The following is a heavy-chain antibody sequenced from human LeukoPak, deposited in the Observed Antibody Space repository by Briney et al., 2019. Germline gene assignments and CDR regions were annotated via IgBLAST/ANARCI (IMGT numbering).Heavy chain of an antibody. CDR2: ISGSGHAT. Sequence: GGCLRLSCAASGFTFSTNAMSWVRQAPGKGLEWVATISGSGHATYYADSVKGRFTISRDTSKNTLYLQMNSLRAEDTAVYYCAKTNSGPFYYWGQGTLVTVSS. J-gene: IGHJ4*02. D-gene: IGHD7-27*01. CDR1: GFTFSTNA. V-gene: IGHV3-23*01. CDR3: AKTNSGPFYY.